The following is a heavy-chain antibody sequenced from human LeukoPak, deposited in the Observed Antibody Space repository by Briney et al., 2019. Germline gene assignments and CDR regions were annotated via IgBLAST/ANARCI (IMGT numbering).Heavy chain of an antibody. D-gene: IGHD2-2*01. CDR3: ARDLYCSSTSCYFIFDY. V-gene: IGHV3-33*01. J-gene: IGHJ4*02. Sequence: PGRSLGLSCAASGFTFSSYGMHWVRQAPGKGLEWVAVTWYDGSNKYYAESVRGRFTISRDNSKNTLYLQMNSLRAEDTAVYYCARDLYCSSTSCYFIFDYWGQGTLVTVSS. CDR1: GFTFSSYG. CDR2: TWYDGSNK.